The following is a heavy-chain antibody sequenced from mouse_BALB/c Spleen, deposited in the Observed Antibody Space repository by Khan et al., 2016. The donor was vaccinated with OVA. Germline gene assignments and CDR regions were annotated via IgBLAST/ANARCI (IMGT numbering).Heavy chain of an antibody. J-gene: IGHJ4*01. V-gene: IGHV5-12*02. CDR1: GFTFSDYY. CDR2: ISNGGGCT. CDR3: ERQVDGGMDY. Sequence: EVELVESGGGLVQPGGSLKLSCATSGFTFSDYYIYWVRQTPEKRLEWVAYISNGGGCTYYPDTIKGRFTFTRDNANSTLSMQMSRLRSEDTARYYCERQVDGGMDYWGQGTSVTVSA.